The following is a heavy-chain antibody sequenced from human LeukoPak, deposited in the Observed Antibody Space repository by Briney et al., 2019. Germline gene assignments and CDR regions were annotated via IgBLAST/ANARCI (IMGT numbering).Heavy chain of an antibody. J-gene: IGHJ4*02. D-gene: IGHD4-11*01. CDR2: IDDSGRT. Sequence: SETLSLTCTVSGGSIRTYFWTWIRQPPGKGLEWIGYIDDSGRTNYNPSLKSRVTISIDTSKNQFSLKLSSVTAADTVVYYCARFAVTGDYFDYWGQGTLVTVSS. CDR1: GGSIRTYF. CDR3: ARFAVTGDYFDY. V-gene: IGHV4-59*12.